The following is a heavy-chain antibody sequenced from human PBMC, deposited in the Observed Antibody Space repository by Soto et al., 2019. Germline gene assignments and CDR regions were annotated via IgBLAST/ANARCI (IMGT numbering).Heavy chain of an antibody. CDR3: ARGGFIGHPPDY. Sequence: GESLKISCKGSGYNFGGYWIGWVRQMPGKGLEWMGIIFPGDSDTRYSPSFQGQVTISADKSISTVYLQWRSLKASDTAISFCARGGFIGHPPDYWGQGTRVTVSS. J-gene: IGHJ4*02. CDR2: IFPGDSDT. CDR1: GYNFGGYW. D-gene: IGHD6-25*01. V-gene: IGHV5-51*01.